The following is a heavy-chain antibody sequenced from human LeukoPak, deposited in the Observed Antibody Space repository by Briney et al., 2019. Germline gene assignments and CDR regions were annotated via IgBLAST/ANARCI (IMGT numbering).Heavy chain of an antibody. CDR1: GFTFDDYA. CDR2: ISWNSGSI. D-gene: IGHD3-3*01. CDR3: ARGVASLDY. J-gene: IGHJ4*02. Sequence: GGFLRLSCATSGFTFDDYAMHWVRQAPGKGLEWVSGISWNSGSIGYADSVKGRFTISRDNAKNSLYLQMNSLRAEDTALYYCARGVASLDYWGQGTLVTVSS. V-gene: IGHV3-9*01.